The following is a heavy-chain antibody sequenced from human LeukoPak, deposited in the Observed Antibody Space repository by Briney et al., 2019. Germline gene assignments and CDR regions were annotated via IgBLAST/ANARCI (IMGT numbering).Heavy chain of an antibody. D-gene: IGHD2-15*01. CDR3: TRGRGSCSGGTCYVDY. CDR2: ISNSASTI. V-gene: IGHV3-48*01. J-gene: IGHJ4*02. Sequence: PGGSLRLSCAASGFTFTSYIMNWVRQAPGKGPEWLSYISNSASTIYYADSVKGRFTTSRDNAKNSLWLQMSSLRAEDTAVYYCTRGRGSCSGGTCYVDYWGQGTLVTVSS. CDR1: GFTFTSYI.